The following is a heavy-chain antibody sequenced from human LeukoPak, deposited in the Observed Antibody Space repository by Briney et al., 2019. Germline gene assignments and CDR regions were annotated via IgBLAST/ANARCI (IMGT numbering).Heavy chain of an antibody. CDR3: ARVADGNNLPPHY. J-gene: IGHJ4*02. Sequence: SETLSLTCAVDVGSFSGYYWSWIRQSPGKGLEWIGEINHSGSTNYHPSLKSRVTISADTSKNQFSLKLRSVTAADTAVYYCARVADGNNLPPHYWAQGTLVTVSS. CDR1: VGSFSGYY. CDR2: INHSGST. V-gene: IGHV4-34*01. D-gene: IGHD5-24*01.